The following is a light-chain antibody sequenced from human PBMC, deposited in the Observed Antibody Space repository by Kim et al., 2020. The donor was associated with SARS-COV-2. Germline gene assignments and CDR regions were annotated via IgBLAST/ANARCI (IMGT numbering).Light chain of an antibody. CDR3: MQALQTRYT. J-gene: IGKJ2*01. CDR2: LGS. V-gene: IGKV2-28*01. Sequence: DIMMTQSPLSLPVTPGEPASISCRSSQSLLHSNGYNYLDWYLQKPGQSPQLLIYLGSNRASGVPDRFSGSGSGTDFTLKISRVEAEDVGVYYCMQALQTRYTFGQGTKLEI. CDR1: QSLLHSNGYNY.